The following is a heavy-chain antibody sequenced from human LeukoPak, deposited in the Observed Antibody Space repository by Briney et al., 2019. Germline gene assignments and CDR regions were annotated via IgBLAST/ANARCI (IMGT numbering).Heavy chain of an antibody. CDR1: GFPFSTYW. J-gene: IGHJ4*02. Sequence: GGSLRLSCAASGFPFSTYWMNWIRQAPGKWLEWVANINPDGRTINYGDPVKGRFTISRDNSKNTLYLQMNSLRAEDTAVYYCARVGRNWGSGEFDYWGQGTLVTVSS. V-gene: IGHV3-7*03. CDR2: INPDGRTI. D-gene: IGHD7-27*01. CDR3: ARVGRNWGSGEFDY.